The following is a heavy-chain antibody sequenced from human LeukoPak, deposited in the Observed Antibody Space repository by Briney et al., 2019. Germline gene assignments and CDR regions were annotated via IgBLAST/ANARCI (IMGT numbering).Heavy chain of an antibody. Sequence: SETLSLTCAVSGGSISSGGYSWSWIRQPPGKGLEWIGYIYHSGSTYYNPSLKSRVTISVDTSKNQFSLKLSSVTAADTAVYYCARPPDSSGYYAPTYFQHWGQGTLVTVSS. CDR3: ARPPDSSGYYAPTYFQH. CDR1: GGSISSGGYS. D-gene: IGHD3-22*01. J-gene: IGHJ1*01. V-gene: IGHV4-30-2*01. CDR2: IYHSGST.